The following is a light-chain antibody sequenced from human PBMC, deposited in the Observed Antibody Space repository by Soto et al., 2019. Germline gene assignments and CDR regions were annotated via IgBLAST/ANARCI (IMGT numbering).Light chain of an antibody. J-gene: IGKJ1*01. CDR1: QSINNNY. CDR2: GAS. Sequence: EIVFTQSPATLSLSPGERATLSCRASQSINNNYLAWFQQKPGQAPRLLIHGASIRTTAIPDRFSGSASGTDFSLTISRLEPEDFAVYYCQQHGSSPWTFGQGTKVDIK. CDR3: QQHGSSPWT. V-gene: IGKV3-20*01.